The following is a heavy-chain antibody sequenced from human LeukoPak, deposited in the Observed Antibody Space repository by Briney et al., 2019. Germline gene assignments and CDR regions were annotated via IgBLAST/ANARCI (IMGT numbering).Heavy chain of an antibody. CDR2: IYDSGST. J-gene: IGHJ4*02. CDR3: ARLDSYRYLWDY. Sequence: SETLSLTCTVSGGSIRSSYYYWGWIRQPPGKGLEWIGSIYDSGSTYYNPSLKSRVTISVDTSKNQFSLKLNSVTAADTAVYYCARLDSYRYLWDYWGQGTLVTVSS. V-gene: IGHV4-39*01. CDR1: GGSIRSSYYY. D-gene: IGHD5-18*01.